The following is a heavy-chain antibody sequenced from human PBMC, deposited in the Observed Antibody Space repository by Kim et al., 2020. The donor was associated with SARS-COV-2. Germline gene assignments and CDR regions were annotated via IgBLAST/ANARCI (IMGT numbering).Heavy chain of an antibody. Sequence: SETLSLTCTVSGGSISSGGYYWSWIRQHPGKGLEWIGYIYYSGSTYYNPSLKSRVTISVDTSKNQFSLKLSSVTAADTAVYYCASSRRVGWYFDLWGRGTLVTVSS. CDR2: IYYSGST. J-gene: IGHJ2*01. D-gene: IGHD1-26*01. V-gene: IGHV4-31*03. CDR1: GGSISSGGYY. CDR3: ASSRRVGWYFDL.